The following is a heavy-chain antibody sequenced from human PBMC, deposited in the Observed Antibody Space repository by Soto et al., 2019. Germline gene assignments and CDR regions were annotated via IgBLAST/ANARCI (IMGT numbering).Heavy chain of an antibody. CDR1: GLHFSVYW. CDR2: IKGDGSER. CDR3: ATDLIVGVSSLYY. J-gene: IGHJ4*02. V-gene: IGHV3-7*03. Sequence: GGSLRLSCAASGLHFSVYWMTWVRQVPGKGLEWVANIKGDGSERHYVDAVRGRFTISRDNAKNSLYLYMNSLRADDTAVYHCATDLIVGVSSLYYWGQGTLVTVSS. D-gene: IGHD1-26*01.